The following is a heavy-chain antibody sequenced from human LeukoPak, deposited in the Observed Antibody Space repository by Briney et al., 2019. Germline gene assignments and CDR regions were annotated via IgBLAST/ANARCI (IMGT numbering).Heavy chain of an antibody. CDR2: INHSGST. J-gene: IGHJ4*02. CDR1: GGSFSGYY. D-gene: IGHD4-17*01. CDR3: ARSYGLPLRFAY. Sequence: PSETLSLTCAVYGGSFSGYYWSWIRQPPGKGLEWIGEINHSGSTNYNPSLKSRVTISVDTSKNQFSLKLSSVTAADTAVYYCARSYGLPLRFAYWGQGTLVTVSS. V-gene: IGHV4-34*01.